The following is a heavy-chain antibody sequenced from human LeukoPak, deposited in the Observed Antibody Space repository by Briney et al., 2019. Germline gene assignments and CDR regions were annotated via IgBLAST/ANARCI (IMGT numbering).Heavy chain of an antibody. Sequence: GGSLRLSCAASGFTFSSYAMHWVRQAPGKGLEWVAVISYDGSNKYYADSVKGRFTISRDNSKNTLYLQMNSLRAEDTAVYYCARDLASTVTTSGRLFDYWGQGTLVTVSS. J-gene: IGHJ4*02. CDR3: ARDLASTVTTSGRLFDY. CDR2: ISYDGSNK. V-gene: IGHV3-30-3*01. CDR1: GFTFSSYA. D-gene: IGHD4-11*01.